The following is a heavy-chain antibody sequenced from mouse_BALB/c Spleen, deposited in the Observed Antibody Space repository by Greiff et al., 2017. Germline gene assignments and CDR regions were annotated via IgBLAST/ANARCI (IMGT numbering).Heavy chain of an antibody. CDR2: ISTYYGDA. D-gene: IGHD1-3*01. CDR1: GYTFTDYA. Sequence: VQLQQSGAELVRPGVSVKISCKGSGYTFTDYAMHWVKQSHAKSLEWIGVISTYYGDASYNQKFKGKATMTVDKSSSTAYMELARLTSEDSAIYYYARGERKVPFAYWGQGTLVTVSA. CDR3: ARGERKVPFAY. V-gene: IGHV1S137*01. J-gene: IGHJ3*01.